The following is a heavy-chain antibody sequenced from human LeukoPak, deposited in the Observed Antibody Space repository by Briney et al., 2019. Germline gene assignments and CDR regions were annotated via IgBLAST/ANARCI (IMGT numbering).Heavy chain of an antibody. CDR3: AREDSSGWYVCDY. V-gene: IGHV1-46*01. Sequence: ASVKVSCNASGYTFTGYYMNWMRQAPGQGLEWMGIINPSGGSTSYAQKFQGRVTMTRDTSTSTVYMELSSLRSEDTAVYYCAREDSSGWYVCDYWGQRTLVTVSS. CDR2: INPSGGST. CDR1: GYTFTGYY. J-gene: IGHJ4*02. D-gene: IGHD6-19*01.